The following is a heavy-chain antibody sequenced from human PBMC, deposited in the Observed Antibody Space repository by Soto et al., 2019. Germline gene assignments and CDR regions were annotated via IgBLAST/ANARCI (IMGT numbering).Heavy chain of an antibody. J-gene: IGHJ4*02. CDR1: GGSISSGGYY. Sequence: SETLSLTCTVSGGSISSGGYYWSWIRQHPGKGLERIGYIYYSGSTYYNPSLKSRVTISVDTSKNQFSLKLSSVTAADTAVYYCARVGEVDTAMVDYWGRGTLVTVSS. CDR3: ARVGEVDTAMVDY. D-gene: IGHD5-18*01. V-gene: IGHV4-31*02. CDR2: IYYSGST.